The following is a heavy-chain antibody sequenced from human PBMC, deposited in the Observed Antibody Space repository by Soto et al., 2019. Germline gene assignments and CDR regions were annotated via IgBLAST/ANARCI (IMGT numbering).Heavy chain of an antibody. Sequence: SETLSLTCTVSGGSISSYYWSWIRQPPGKGLEWIGYIYYSGSTSYNPSLKSRVTISVDTSKNQFSLKLSSVTAADTAVYYCARHLGDCSGGSCYSHFDYWGQGTLVTVSS. CDR3: ARHLGDCSGGSCYSHFDY. CDR2: IYYSGST. V-gene: IGHV4-59*08. J-gene: IGHJ4*02. D-gene: IGHD2-15*01. CDR1: GGSISSYY.